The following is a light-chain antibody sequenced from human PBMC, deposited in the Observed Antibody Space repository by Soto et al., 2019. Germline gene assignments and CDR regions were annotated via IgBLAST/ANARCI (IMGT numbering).Light chain of an antibody. CDR1: QGISSY. V-gene: IGKV1-9*01. J-gene: IGKJ2*01. CDR2: AAS. Sequence: IQLTQSPSSLSASVGDRVTITCRASQGISSYLAWYQQKPGKAPKLLIYAASTLQSGVPSRFSGSGSGTDFTLTISSLQPEAFATYYCQQLNSYPYTFGQGTKLEIK. CDR3: QQLNSYPYT.